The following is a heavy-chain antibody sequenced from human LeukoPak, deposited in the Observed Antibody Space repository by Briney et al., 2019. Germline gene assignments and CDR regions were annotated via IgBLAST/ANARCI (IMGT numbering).Heavy chain of an antibody. CDR2: INSDGTST. CDR3: ARDRDYGDYVQDY. CDR1: GFTFSWYW. J-gene: IGHJ4*02. D-gene: IGHD4-17*01. Sequence: GGSLRLSCAASGFTFSWYWMHWVRQAPGKGLVWVSRINSDGTSTSYADSVKGRFTISRDNAKNSLYLQMNSLRAEDTAVYYCARDRDYGDYVQDYWGQGTLVTVSS. V-gene: IGHV3-74*01.